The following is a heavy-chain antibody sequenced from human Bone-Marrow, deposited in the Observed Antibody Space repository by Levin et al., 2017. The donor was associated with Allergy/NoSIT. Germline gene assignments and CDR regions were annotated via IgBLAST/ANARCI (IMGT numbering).Heavy chain of an antibody. CDR2: IWYDGSNK. V-gene: IGHV3-33*01. CDR3: ARDQGSYHHSNIVY. Sequence: QPGGSLRLSCAASGFTFSNYGMHWVRQAPGKGLEWVAVIWYDGSNKYYADSVKGRFTISRDNSKNTLYLQMNSLRAEDTALYYCARDQGSYHHSNIVYWGQGTLVTVSS. CDR1: GFTFSNYG. J-gene: IGHJ4*02. D-gene: IGHD1-26*01.